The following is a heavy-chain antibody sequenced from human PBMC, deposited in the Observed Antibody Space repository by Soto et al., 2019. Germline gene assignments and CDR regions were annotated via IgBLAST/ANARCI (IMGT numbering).Heavy chain of an antibody. CDR3: AKGRIAVAAPYNWFDP. CDR2: ITGGGDNT. CDR1: GFTFSSYA. Sequence: SGGSLRLSCAASGFTFSSYAMSWVRQAPGKGLEWVSTITGGGDNTHYADSVKGRFTISRDNSKNTLSLQMNRLRVEDTAVYHCAKGRIAVAAPYNWFDPWGQGTLVTVSS. J-gene: IGHJ5*02. D-gene: IGHD6-19*01. V-gene: IGHV3-23*01.